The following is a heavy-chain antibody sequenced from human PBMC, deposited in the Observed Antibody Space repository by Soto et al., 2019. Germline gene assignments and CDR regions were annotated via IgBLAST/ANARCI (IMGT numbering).Heavy chain of an antibody. D-gene: IGHD4-17*01. CDR1: GYTFTSYG. Sequence: QVQLVQSGAEVKKPGASVKVSCKASGYTFTSYGIIWVRQAPGQGLEWMGWISDYNGNTNYAQKLQGRVTMTTDTYTTTAYMELRSLRSDDTAVYYCAWDWETTVTTQPDYWGQGTLVTVSS. CDR2: ISDYNGNT. J-gene: IGHJ4*02. V-gene: IGHV1-18*01. CDR3: AWDWETTVTTQPDY.